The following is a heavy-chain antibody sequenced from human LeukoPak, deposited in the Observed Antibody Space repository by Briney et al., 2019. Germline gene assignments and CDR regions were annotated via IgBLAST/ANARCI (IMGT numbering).Heavy chain of an antibody. V-gene: IGHV3-23*01. Sequence: GGSLRLSCADSGYTFRIYAISWVRQAPGKGLEWVSVISGSGGSTFYADSVKGRFTISRDNSKNTLYLQMNSLRAEDTALYYCATSYYDFCYFDYWGQGTLVTVSS. J-gene: IGHJ4*02. CDR1: GYTFRIYA. CDR2: ISGSGGST. CDR3: ATSYYDFCYFDY. D-gene: IGHD3-3*01.